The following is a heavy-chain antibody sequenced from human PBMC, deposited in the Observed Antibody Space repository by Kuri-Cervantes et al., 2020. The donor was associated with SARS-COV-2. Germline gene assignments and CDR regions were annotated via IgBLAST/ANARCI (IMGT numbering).Heavy chain of an antibody. CDR3: AKDRYCSSTSCYPGYYYGMDV. J-gene: IGHJ6*02. V-gene: IGHV3-53*01. CDR2: IYSGGST. Sequence: GESLKISCAASGFTVSSNYMSWVRQAPGKGLEWVSVIYSGGSTYYADSVKGRFTISRDNSKNTLYLQMNSLRAEDTAVYYCAKDRYCSSTSCYPGYYYGMDVWGQGTTVTVSS. D-gene: IGHD2-2*01. CDR1: GFTVSSNY.